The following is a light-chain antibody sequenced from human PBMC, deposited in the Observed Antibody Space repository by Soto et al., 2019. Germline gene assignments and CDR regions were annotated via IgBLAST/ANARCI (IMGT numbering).Light chain of an antibody. CDR1: QSVSSSY. J-gene: IGKJ1*01. CDR2: DAS. Sequence: EIVLTQSPGTLSLSPGERAPLSCRASQSVSSSYLAWYQQKPGQAPRLLISDASNRATGIPARFSGSGSGTDFTLTISSLEPEDFAVYYCQQRSNWPGTFGQGTKVDIK. V-gene: IGKV3D-20*02. CDR3: QQRSNWPGT.